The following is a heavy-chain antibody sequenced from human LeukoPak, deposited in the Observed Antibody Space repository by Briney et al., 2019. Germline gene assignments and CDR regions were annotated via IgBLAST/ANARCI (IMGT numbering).Heavy chain of an antibody. CDR3: ATPTYYDFWSGYSNTYYDYYMDV. Sequence: SVKVSCKASGGTFTSYAISWVRQAPGQGLEWMGGIIPIIGTANYAQKFQGRVTITADESTSTAYMELSSLRSEDTAVYYCATPTYYDFWSGYSNTYYDYYMDVWRKRTAVSVPS. D-gene: IGHD3-3*01. CDR2: IIPIIGTA. J-gene: IGHJ6*03. V-gene: IGHV1-69*13. CDR1: GGTFTSYA.